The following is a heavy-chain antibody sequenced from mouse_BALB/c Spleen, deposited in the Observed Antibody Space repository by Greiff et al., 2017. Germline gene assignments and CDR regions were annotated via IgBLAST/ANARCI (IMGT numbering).Heavy chain of an antibody. CDR1: GYTFSSYW. D-gene: IGHD3-2*01. J-gene: IGHJ3*01. CDR3: VKAGQVGLSWLDY. V-gene: IGHV1-9*01. CDR2: ILPGSGST. Sequence: VQLQQSGAELMKPGASVKISCKATGYTFSSYWIEWVKQRPGHGLEWIGEILPGSGSTNYNEKFKGKATFTAETSSNTAYMQLSSLTSEDSAVYYCVKAGQVGLSWLDYWGQGTLVTVSA.